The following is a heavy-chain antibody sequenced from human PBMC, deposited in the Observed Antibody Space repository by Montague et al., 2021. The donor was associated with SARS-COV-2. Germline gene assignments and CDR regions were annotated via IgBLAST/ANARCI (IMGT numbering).Heavy chain of an antibody. CDR3: ARDHDDSSGCFDC. CDR1: GGSISTSNW. J-gene: IGHJ4*02. V-gene: IGHV4-4*02. D-gene: IGHD3-22*01. CDR2: SYHDGRT. Sequence: SETLSLTCAVSGGSISTSNWWTCVRQPPGKGLQWIGESYHDGRTNYNPSLKSRVTISLDKSKNQFSLHLTSVTAADTAIYYCARDHDDSSGCFDCWGPGTMVTVSS.